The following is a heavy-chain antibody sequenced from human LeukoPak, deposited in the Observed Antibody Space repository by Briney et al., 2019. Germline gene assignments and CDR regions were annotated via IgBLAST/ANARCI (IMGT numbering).Heavy chain of an antibody. CDR3: TKDRQGPNQYHMDV. J-gene: IGHJ6*03. CDR2: INQDGGTT. CDR1: GFTFSSLW. V-gene: IGHV3-7*01. Sequence: GGSLRLSCAASGFTFSSLWMSWVRQAPGRGPEWVANINQDGGTTYYVASVKGRFSISRDNAKNSLSLQMSSLRAEDTAVYYCTKDRQGPNQYHMDVWGKGTTVTVSS.